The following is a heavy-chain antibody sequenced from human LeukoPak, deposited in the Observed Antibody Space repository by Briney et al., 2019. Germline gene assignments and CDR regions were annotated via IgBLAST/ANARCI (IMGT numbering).Heavy chain of an antibody. J-gene: IGHJ6*02. D-gene: IGHD4-11*01. Sequence: GGSLRLSCAASGFTFINHAMTWVRQAPGKGLEWVSAISGSGGTAFYADSMKGRFTISRDNSKNTVYLQMYSLRAEDTAVYYCAKGNGDFYYYGMDVWGQGTTVTVSS. V-gene: IGHV3-23*01. CDR1: GFTFINHA. CDR3: AKGNGDFYYYGMDV. CDR2: ISGSGGTA.